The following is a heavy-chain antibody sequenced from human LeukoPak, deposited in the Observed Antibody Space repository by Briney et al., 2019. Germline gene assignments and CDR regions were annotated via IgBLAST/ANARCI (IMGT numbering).Heavy chain of an antibody. CDR2: ISGTGGFTTST. V-gene: IGHV3-23*01. Sequence: PGGSLRLSCAASGFTFSNYAMTWVRQAPGKGLEWVSTISGTGGFTTSTYYADSVKGRFTISRDNSDNKLYLQMDGLRADDTAVYYCARGHDYYSEYFQHWGQGTLVSVSS. J-gene: IGHJ1*01. D-gene: IGHD1-26*01. CDR1: GFTFSNYA. CDR3: ARGHDYYSEYFQH.